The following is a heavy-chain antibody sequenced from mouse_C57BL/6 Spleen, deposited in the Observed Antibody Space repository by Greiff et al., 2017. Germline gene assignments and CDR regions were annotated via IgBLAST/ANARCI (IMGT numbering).Heavy chain of an antibody. CDR3: ASDGDYFDD. V-gene: IGHV5-4*01. J-gene: IGHJ2*01. Sequence: EVQGVESGGGLVKPGGSLKLSCAASGFTFSSYAMSWVRQTPEKRLEWVATISDGGSYTYYPDNVKGRFTISRDNAKNNLYLQMSHLKSEDTAMYYCASDGDYFDDWGQGTTLTVSS. CDR1: GFTFSSYA. CDR2: ISDGGSYT.